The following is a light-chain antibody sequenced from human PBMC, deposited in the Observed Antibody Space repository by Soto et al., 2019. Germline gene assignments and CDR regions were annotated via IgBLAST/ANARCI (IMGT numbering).Light chain of an antibody. V-gene: IGLV2-14*01. CDR2: EVT. J-gene: IGLJ1*01. Sequence: QSVLTQPASVSGSPGQSITISCTGTSSDVGDYDYVSWYQQHPGKAPKLMIYEVTTRPSGVSNRFSGSKSGNTASLTISGLQAEDEADYYCSSYTSSSTYVFGTGTKLTVL. CDR1: SSDVGDYDY. CDR3: SSYTSSSTYV.